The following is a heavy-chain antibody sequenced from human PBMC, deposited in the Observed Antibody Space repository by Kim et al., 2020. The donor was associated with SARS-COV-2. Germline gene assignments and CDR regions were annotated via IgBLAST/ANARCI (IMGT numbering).Heavy chain of an antibody. V-gene: IGHV1-18*01. CDR3: ARVLGNYDSSGYYDS. D-gene: IGHD3-22*01. Sequence: QKLQGRVTMTTDTSTSTAYMELRSLRSDDTAVYYCARVLGNYDSSGYYDSWGQGTLVTVSS. J-gene: IGHJ5*01.